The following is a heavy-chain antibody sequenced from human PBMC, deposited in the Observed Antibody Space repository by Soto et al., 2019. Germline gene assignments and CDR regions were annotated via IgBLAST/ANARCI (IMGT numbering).Heavy chain of an antibody. CDR2: ISYDGSNK. J-gene: IGHJ3*02. CDR1: GFTFSSYG. V-gene: IGHV3-30*18. CDR3: AKDAAPISKDDAFDI. Sequence: QVQLVESGGGVVQPGRSLRLSCAASGFTFSSYGMHWVRQAPGKGLEWVAVISYDGSNKYYVDSVKGRFTISRDNSKNTLYLQMNSLRAEDTAVYYCAKDAAPISKDDAFDIWGQGTMVTVSS.